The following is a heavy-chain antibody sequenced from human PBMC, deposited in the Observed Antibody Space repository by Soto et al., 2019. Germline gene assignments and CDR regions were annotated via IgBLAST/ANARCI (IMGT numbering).Heavy chain of an antibody. CDR3: ARLQLETSYYYYGMDV. J-gene: IGHJ6*02. CDR1: GGSFSGYY. Sequence: LSLTCAVYGGSFSGYYWSWIRQPPGKGLEWIGEINHSGSTNYNPSLKSRVTISVDTSKNQFSLKLSSVTAADTAVYYCARLQLETSYYYYGMDVWGQGATVTVSS. V-gene: IGHV4-34*01. CDR2: INHSGST. D-gene: IGHD1-1*01.